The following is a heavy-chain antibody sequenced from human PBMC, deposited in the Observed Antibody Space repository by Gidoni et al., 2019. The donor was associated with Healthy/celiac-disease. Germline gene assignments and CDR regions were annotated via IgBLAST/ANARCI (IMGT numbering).Heavy chain of an antibody. CDR1: GFTLRSYW. Sequence: EVQLLESGGGLVQPGGSLRLPCAASGFTLRSYWMSCVRQAPGKGLEWVANRKQDGSEKYYVDSVKGRFTISRDNAKNSLYLQMNGLRAEDTAVYYCAREGDIVVVVAACDYWGQGTLVTVSS. D-gene: IGHD2-15*01. CDR2: RKQDGSEK. J-gene: IGHJ4*02. V-gene: IGHV3-7*03. CDR3: AREGDIVVVVAACDY.